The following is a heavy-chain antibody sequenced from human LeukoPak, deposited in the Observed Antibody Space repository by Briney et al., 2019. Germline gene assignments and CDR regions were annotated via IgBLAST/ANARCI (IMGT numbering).Heavy chain of an antibody. Sequence: ASVTVSCKASGGTFSSYAISWVRQPPGQGLEWMGGIIPIFGTANYPHKFQGRVTITADKYTSTVYMELSSLRAEDTAVYYCARDFNAVNTVVRGVGIWGEGTMVTVSS. V-gene: IGHV1-69*06. CDR1: GGTFSSYA. J-gene: IGHJ3*02. D-gene: IGHD3-10*01. CDR2: IIPIFGTA. CDR3: ARDFNAVNTVVRGVGI.